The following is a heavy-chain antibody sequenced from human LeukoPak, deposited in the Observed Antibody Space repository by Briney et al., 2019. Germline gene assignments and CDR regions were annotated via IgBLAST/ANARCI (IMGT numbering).Heavy chain of an antibody. CDR1: GFTVSSNY. J-gene: IGHJ4*02. Sequence: GGSLRLSCAASGFTVSSNYMSWVRQAPGKGLEWVSVIYSGGSTYYADSVKGRFTISRDNSKNTLYLQMNSLRAEDTAVYYCAKDSSGWDGYFDYWGQGTLVTVSS. D-gene: IGHD6-19*01. CDR3: AKDSSGWDGYFDY. CDR2: IYSGGST. V-gene: IGHV3-66*01.